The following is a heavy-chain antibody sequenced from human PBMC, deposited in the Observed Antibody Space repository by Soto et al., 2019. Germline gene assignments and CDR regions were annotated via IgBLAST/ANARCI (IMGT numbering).Heavy chain of an antibody. CDR2: VSSDGNNK. Sequence: QEHLVESGGGVVQAGTSLRLSCAASGFRFNNYGMHWVRQVPGKGLEWVAFVSSDGNNKYYADSVKGRFTISRDNSKSTMLLQVDSVRVDDTAIYYCAKDRVIQLLPIWPDPWGQGTLVTVSS. V-gene: IGHV3-30*18. CDR1: GFRFNNYG. D-gene: IGHD2-2*01. CDR3: AKDRVIQLLPIWPDP. J-gene: IGHJ5*02.